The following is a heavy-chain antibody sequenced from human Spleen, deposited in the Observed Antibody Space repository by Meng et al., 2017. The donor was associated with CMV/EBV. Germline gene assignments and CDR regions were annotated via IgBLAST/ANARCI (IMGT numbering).Heavy chain of an antibody. V-gene: IGHV4-30-4*08. D-gene: IGHD3-3*01. CDR1: GDYY. CDR2: IDYSGSGTT. J-gene: IGHJ1*01. CDR3: ARGTFWSGYYKAEYFQH. Sequence: GDYYWSWIRQPPGKGLEWIGYIDYSGSGTTYYNPSLKSRVTISLDTSKNQFSLKLSSVTAADTAVYYCARGTFWSGYYKAEYFQHWGQGTLVTVSS.